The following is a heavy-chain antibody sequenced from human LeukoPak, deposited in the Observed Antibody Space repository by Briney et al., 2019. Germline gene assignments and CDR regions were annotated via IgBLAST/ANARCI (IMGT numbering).Heavy chain of an antibody. D-gene: IGHD1-1*01. V-gene: IGHV4-59*01. CDR1: GGSISSYY. J-gene: IGHJ5*02. CDR3: ARGVTTFDA. Sequence: SETVSLTCTVSGGSISSYYWSWIRQPPGKGLEWIGYIYYSGSTNYNPSLKSRVTISVDTSKNQFSLKLSSVTAADTAVYYCARGVTTFDAWGQGTLVTVSS. CDR2: IYYSGST.